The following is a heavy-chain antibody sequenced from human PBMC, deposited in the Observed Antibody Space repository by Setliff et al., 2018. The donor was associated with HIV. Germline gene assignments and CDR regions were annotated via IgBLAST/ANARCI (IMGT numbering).Heavy chain of an antibody. CDR3: ARDSSYYYDSSGYSAVDYYYGMDV. CDR2: IYYSGST. J-gene: IGHJ6*02. Sequence: SETLSLTCTVSGGSISSYYWSWIRQPPGKGLEWIGYIYYSGSTNYNPSLKSRATISVDTSKNQFSLKLSSVTAADTAVYYCARDSSYYYDSSGYSAVDYYYGMDVWGQGTTVTVSS. CDR1: GGSISSYY. D-gene: IGHD3-22*01. V-gene: IGHV4-59*01.